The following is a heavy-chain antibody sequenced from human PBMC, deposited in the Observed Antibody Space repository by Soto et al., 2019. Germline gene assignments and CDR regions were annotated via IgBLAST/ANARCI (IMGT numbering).Heavy chain of an antibody. CDR2: TYYRANWRH. Sequence: SLALSLTCAISGDSVSSNTAALNWIRSSPSRGLEWLGRTYYRANWRHDYAVSVKSRITVNPDTSKNHFSLQLNSVTPDDSAVYYCARGVAGSGFDLWGQGTLVTVS. CDR1: GDSVSSNTAA. CDR3: ARGVAGSGFDL. V-gene: IGHV6-1*01. D-gene: IGHD6-19*01. J-gene: IGHJ4*02.